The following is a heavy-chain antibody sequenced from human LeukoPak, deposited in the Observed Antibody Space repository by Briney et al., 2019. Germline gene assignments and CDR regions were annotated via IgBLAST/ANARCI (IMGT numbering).Heavy chain of an antibody. D-gene: IGHD3-22*01. Sequence: PSETLSLTCTVSGASISSYYGSWIRQPPGKGLEWTGYIYYSGSTNYNPSLKSRVTISVDTSKNQFSLKLSSVTAADTAVYYCARDPNDGSGYFYYFDYWGQGTLVTVSS. CDR1: GASISSYY. J-gene: IGHJ4*02. CDR3: ARDPNDGSGYFYYFDY. CDR2: IYYSGST. V-gene: IGHV4-59*01.